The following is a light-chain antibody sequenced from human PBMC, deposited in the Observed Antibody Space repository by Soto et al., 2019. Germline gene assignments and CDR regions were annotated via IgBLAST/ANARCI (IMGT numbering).Light chain of an antibody. J-gene: IGKJ1*01. CDR2: AAS. Sequence: AILMTQSPSSLSASTGDSVTITCPASQGISSYLAWYQQKPGKSPKLLIYAASTLQSGVPSRFSGSGSGTEFTLTISSLQADDVATYYCQHYNSYSEAFGQGTKVDIK. CDR3: QHYNSYSEA. CDR1: QGISSY. V-gene: IGKV1-8*01.